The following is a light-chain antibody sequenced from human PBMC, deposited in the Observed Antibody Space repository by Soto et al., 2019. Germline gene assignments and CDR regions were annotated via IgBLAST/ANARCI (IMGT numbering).Light chain of an antibody. CDR1: QSIGSW. CDR3: QRYNSYFPA. CDR2: DAS. J-gene: IGKJ2*01. Sequence: DIQMTQSPSTLSASVGDRVTITCRASQSIGSWLAWYQQKPGKAPKLLIYDASSLESGVPSRFSGSGFGTEFTLTISGLQPDDFATYYCQRYNSYFPAFGQGTKLEIK. V-gene: IGKV1-5*01.